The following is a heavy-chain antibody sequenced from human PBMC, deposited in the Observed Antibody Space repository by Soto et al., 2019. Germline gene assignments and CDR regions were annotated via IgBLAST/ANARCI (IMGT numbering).Heavy chain of an antibody. CDR1: GFSLSTSGVG. D-gene: IGHD5-12*01. J-gene: IGHJ4*02. V-gene: IGHV2-5*02. CDR2: IYWDDDK. CDR3: ALVYGGYDNFDY. Sequence: QITLKESGPTLVKPTQTLTLTCTFSGFSLSTSGVGVGWIRQPPGKALEWLALIYWDDDKRYSPSLKSRLSITNVTSKNQVVLTMTNMDPVDTATYYCALVYGGYDNFDYWRQGTLVTVSS.